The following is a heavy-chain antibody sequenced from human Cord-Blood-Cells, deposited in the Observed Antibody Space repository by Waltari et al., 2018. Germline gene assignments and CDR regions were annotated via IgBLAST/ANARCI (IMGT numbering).Heavy chain of an antibody. CDR1: GFTFSSYE. D-gene: IGHD3-10*01. V-gene: IGHV3-48*03. Sequence: EVQLVESGGGLVQPGGSLRLSCAASGFTFSSYEMNWVRQAPGKGLEWVSYIGSSGSTIYYADSVKGRFTISRDNAKNSLYLQMNSLRAEDTAVYYCARGARVRGVKLYFDYWGQGTLVTVSS. CDR2: IGSSGSTI. J-gene: IGHJ4*02. CDR3: ARGARVRGVKLYFDY.